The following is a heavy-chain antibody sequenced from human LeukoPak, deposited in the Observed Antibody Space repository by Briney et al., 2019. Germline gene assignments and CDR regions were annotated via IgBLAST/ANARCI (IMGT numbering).Heavy chain of an antibody. CDR1: GYTFTSYG. D-gene: IGHD6-6*01. V-gene: IGHV1-69*13. Sequence: HVASVKVSCKASGYTFTSYGISWVRQAPGQGLEWMGGIIPIFGTANYAQKFQGRVTITADESTSTAYMELSSLRSEDTAVYYCARQFARIAARPMEFDYWGQGTLVTVSS. J-gene: IGHJ4*02. CDR2: IIPIFGTA. CDR3: ARQFARIAARPMEFDY.